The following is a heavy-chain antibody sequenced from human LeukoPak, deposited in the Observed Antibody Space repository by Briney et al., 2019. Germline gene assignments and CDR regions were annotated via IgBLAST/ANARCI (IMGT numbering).Heavy chain of an antibody. Sequence: GGSLRLSCAASGFTFSSYAVHWVRQAPGKGLEWVAVISYDGSNKYYADSVKGRFTISRDNSKNTLYLQMNSLRAEDTAVYYCARSRGGGYAEPDYWGQGTLVTVSS. CDR2: ISYDGSNK. CDR3: ARSRGGGYAEPDY. CDR1: GFTFSSYA. V-gene: IGHV3-30*04. J-gene: IGHJ4*02. D-gene: IGHD5-12*01.